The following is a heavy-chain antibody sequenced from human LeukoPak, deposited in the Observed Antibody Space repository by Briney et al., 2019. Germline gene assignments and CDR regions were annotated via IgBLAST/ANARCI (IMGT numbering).Heavy chain of an antibody. J-gene: IGHJ5*02. D-gene: IGHD3-3*01. V-gene: IGHV3-23*01. CDR1: GFTFSSYA. CDR2: ISGSGGST. CDR3: AKAGNVLRFLEWWDNWFDP. Sequence: PGGSLRLSCAASGFTFSSYAMSWVRQAPGKGLEWVSAISGSGGSTYYADSVKGRFTISRDNSKNTLYLQMNSLRAEDTAVYYGAKAGNVLRFLEWWDNWFDPWGQGTLVTVSS.